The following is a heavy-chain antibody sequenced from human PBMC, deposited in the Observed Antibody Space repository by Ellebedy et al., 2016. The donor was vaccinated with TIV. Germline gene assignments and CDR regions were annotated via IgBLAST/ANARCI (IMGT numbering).Heavy chain of an antibody. Sequence: GESLKIPCVESGLIPDTFGMHWVRQAPGQGPEWVAVVWPGGNAKYYADSVKGRFTISRDNSQNTLYLQMNSLRAEETAVYYCAKSPSRKPGLVDSWGQGTLVTVSS. J-gene: IGHJ4*02. CDR3: AKSPSRKPGLVDS. V-gene: IGHV3-33*06. D-gene: IGHD1-14*01. CDR2: VWPGGNAK. CDR1: GLIPDTFG.